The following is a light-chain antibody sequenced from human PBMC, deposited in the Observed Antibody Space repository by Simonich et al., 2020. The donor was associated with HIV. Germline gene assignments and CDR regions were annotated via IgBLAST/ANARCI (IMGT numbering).Light chain of an antibody. CDR3: QQRSYWMYT. CDR2: DAS. CDR1: QSVSSY. J-gene: IGKJ2*01. V-gene: IGKV3-11*01. Sequence: EIVLTQSPATLSLSPGERAALSCRASQSVSSYFAWYQQKPGQAPRLLIYDASNRATGIPARFSGSGSGTDFTLTISSLEPEDFAVYYCQQRSYWMYTFGQGTKLEIK.